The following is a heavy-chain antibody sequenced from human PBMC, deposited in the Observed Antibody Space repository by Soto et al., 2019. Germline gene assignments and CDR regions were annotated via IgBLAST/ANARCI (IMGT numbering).Heavy chain of an antibody. V-gene: IGHV2-5*08. CDR3: AHIDWNSVDY. CDR2: IYWDDDE. J-gene: IGHJ4*02. Sequence: TLSLTCTVSGGSISSGNYYWSWIRQPPGKALEWLALIYWDDDERYSPSLKSRLTITKDASKNQVVLTMTNMDPVDTATYYCAHIDWNSVDYWGQGTLVTVSS. CDR1: GGSISSGNYY. D-gene: IGHD1-1*01.